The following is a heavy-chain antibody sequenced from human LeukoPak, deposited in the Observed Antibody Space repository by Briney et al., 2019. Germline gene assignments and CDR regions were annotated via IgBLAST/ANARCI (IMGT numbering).Heavy chain of an antibody. Sequence: GESLRLSCAASGFTFDDYAMHWVRQAPGKGLEWVSGISWNSGSIGYADSVKGRFTISRDNAKNSLYLQMNSLRAEDTAVYYCARARLTAWDDSWGQGTLVTVSS. V-gene: IGHV3-9*01. CDR1: GFTFDDYA. CDR2: ISWNSGSI. CDR3: ARARLTAWDDS. J-gene: IGHJ4*02. D-gene: IGHD1-26*01.